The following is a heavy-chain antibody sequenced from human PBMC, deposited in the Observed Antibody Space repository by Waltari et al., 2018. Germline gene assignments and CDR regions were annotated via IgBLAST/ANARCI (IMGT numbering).Heavy chain of an antibody. J-gene: IGHJ4*02. CDR1: GFTFSSYG. CDR3: AKDRRGY. V-gene: IGHV3-30*02. CDR2: IRYDGSNK. Sequence: QVQLVESGGGVVQPGGSLRLSCAASGFTFSSYGMHWVRQAPGKGLEWVAFIRYDGSNKYYADPVKGRFTISRDNSKNTLYLQMNSLRAEDTAVYYCAKDRRGYWGQGTLVTVSS.